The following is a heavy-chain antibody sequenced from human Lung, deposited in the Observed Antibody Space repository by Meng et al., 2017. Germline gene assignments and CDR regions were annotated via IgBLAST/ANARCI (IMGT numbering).Heavy chain of an antibody. CDR1: GYTFTFYG. J-gene: IGHJ4*02. CDR2: ISAYNGNT. V-gene: IGHV1-18*01. D-gene: IGHD3-22*01. Sequence: QVQLVQSGAEVKKPGASVRVSCKASGYTFTFYGISWVRQAPGQGLEWMGWISAYNGNTKYAQKLQDRVTMTTDTSTSTAYMGLRSLRSDDTAVYYCARRGRYYDSSGLFDYWGQGTLVTVSS. CDR3: ARRGRYYDSSGLFDY.